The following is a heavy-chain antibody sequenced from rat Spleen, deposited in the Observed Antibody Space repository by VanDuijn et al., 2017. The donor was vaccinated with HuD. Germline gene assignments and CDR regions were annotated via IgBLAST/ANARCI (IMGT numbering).Heavy chain of an antibody. CDR1: GFSLTNYG. J-gene: IGHJ3*01. CDR3: AGSGYSNYRYWFSY. Sequence: QVQLKESGPGLVQPSQTLSLTCTVSGFSLTNYGVSWVRQPPGKGLEWIGAIWSGGRTDYNSALKSRLSISRDTSKSRVFLKMNSLQSEDTGTYYCAGSGYSNYRYWFSYWGQGTLVTVSS. CDR2: IWSGGRT. V-gene: IGHV2-4*01. D-gene: IGHD1-12*01.